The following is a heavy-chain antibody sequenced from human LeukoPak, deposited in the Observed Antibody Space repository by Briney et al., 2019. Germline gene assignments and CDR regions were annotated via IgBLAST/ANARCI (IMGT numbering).Heavy chain of an antibody. CDR3: ARAGTAYFFDY. Sequence: SETLSLTCTVSGGSISSGGYYWSWIRQHPGKGLEGIGYIYYSRSTYYNPSLKSRVTISVDTSKNQFSLKLSSVTAADTAVYYCARAGTAYFFDYWGQGTLVTVSS. CDR2: IYYSRST. CDR1: GGSISSGGYY. V-gene: IGHV4-31*03. D-gene: IGHD1-7*01. J-gene: IGHJ4*02.